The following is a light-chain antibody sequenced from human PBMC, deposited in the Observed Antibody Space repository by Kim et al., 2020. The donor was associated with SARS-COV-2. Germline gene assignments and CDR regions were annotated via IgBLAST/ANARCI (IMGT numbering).Light chain of an antibody. CDR3: QQYSRYSA. Sequence: LTASVGDRVTIPCRASQTIGNWLAWYQQKTGKAPKLLIYKASTLESAVPLRFSGRGSGTEFTLTISSLQPDDFATYYCQQYSRYSAFGQGTKLEI. V-gene: IGKV1-5*03. CDR1: QTIGNW. J-gene: IGKJ2*01. CDR2: KAS.